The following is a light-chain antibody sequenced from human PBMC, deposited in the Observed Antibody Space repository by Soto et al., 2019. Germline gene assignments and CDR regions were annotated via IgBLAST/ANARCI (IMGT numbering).Light chain of an antibody. J-gene: IGKJ4*01. CDR1: QSVSSY. Sequence: EIVWTQSPATLSLSPGERATLSCRASQSVSSYLAWYRQKPGQAPRLLIYDASNRATGIPARFSGSGSGTDFTLTISSLEPEDFAVYYCQQRSNLLTFGGGTKVEIK. CDR2: DAS. V-gene: IGKV3-11*01. CDR3: QQRSNLLT.